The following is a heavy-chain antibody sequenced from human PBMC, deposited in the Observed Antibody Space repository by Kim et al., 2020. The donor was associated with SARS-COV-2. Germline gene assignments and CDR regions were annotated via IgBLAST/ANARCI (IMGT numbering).Heavy chain of an antibody. D-gene: IGHD3-22*01. CDR2: INPNSGGT. J-gene: IGHJ4*02. CDR1: GYTFTGYY. V-gene: IGHV1-2*05. Sequence: ASVKVSCKASGYTFTGYYMHWVRQAPGQGLEWMGRINPNSGGTNYAQKFQGRVTMTRDTSISTAYMELSRLRSDDTVVYYCARGGPYYYDSSGKPDYYFDYWGQGTLVTVSS. CDR3: ARGGPYYYDSSGKPDYYFDY.